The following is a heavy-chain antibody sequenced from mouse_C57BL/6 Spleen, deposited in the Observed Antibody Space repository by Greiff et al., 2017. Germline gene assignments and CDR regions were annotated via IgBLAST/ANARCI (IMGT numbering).Heavy chain of an antibody. J-gene: IGHJ4*01. V-gene: IGHV1-53*01. D-gene: IGHD3-3*01. CDR2: INPSNGGT. CDR1: GYTFTSYW. Sequence: QVQLKQPGTELVKPGASVKLSCKASGYTFTSYWMHWVKQRPGQGLEWIGNINPSNGGTNYNEKFKSKATLTVDKSSSTAYMQLSSLTSEDSAVYYCARGGTYYYAMDYWGQGTSVTVSS. CDR3: ARGGTYYYAMDY.